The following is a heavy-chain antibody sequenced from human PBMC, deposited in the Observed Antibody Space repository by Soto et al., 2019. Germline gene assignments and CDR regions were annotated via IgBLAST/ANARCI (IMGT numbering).Heavy chain of an antibody. CDR1: GFTFSSYE. CDR3: ARDGGRRGDYEYYYYYGMDV. CDR2: ISSSGSTI. V-gene: IGHV3-48*03. Sequence: PGGSLRLSCAASGFTFSSYEMNWVRQAPGKGLEWVSYISSSGSTIYYADSVKGRFTISRDNAKNSLYLQMNSLRAEDTAVYYCARDGGRRGDYEYYYYYGMDVWGQGTKVTV. J-gene: IGHJ6*02. D-gene: IGHD4-17*01.